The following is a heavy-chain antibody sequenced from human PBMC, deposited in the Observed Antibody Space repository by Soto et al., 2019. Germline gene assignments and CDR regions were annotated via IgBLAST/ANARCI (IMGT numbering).Heavy chain of an antibody. CDR1: GFTFSSYS. Sequence: GGSLRLSCAASGFTFSSYSMNWVRQAPGKGLEWVSYISSSSSTKYYADSVKGRFTISRDNAKNSLYLQMNSLRDEDTAVYYCARAGGYDYRGNWFDPWGQGTLVTVSS. CDR3: ARAGGYDYRGNWFDP. CDR2: ISSSSSTK. V-gene: IGHV3-48*02. D-gene: IGHD5-12*01. J-gene: IGHJ5*02.